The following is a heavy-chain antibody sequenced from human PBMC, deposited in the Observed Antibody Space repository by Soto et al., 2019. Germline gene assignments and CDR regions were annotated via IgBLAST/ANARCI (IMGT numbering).Heavy chain of an antibody. CDR2: INVDGGSI. CDR1: GFIFNGYW. CDR3: ARDIGTVTTALDY. J-gene: IGHJ4*02. V-gene: IGHV3-74*01. Sequence: EVQLVESGGGLVQPGGSLRLSCAASGFIFNGYWMHWVRQAPGKGLVWVSRINVDGGSISYVDSVKGRFTISRDNAKNTVDLQMNSLRVEDTAVYYCARDIGTVTTALDYWGQGTLVIVSS. D-gene: IGHD4-17*01.